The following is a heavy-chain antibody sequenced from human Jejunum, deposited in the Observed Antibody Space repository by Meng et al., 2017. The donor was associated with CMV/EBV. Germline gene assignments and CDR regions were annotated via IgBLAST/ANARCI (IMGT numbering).Heavy chain of an antibody. D-gene: IGHD2-8*01. Sequence: AASGFTFSTYWMNWVRQAPGKGLEWVANIKENGGEKYYADSVKGRFTISRDNAKSSLYLQMNSLRVEDTAVYYCARGGVPYGMDVWGQGTTVTVSS. CDR3: ARGGVPYGMDV. CDR1: GFTFSTYW. V-gene: IGHV3-7*01. CDR2: IKENGGEK. J-gene: IGHJ6*02.